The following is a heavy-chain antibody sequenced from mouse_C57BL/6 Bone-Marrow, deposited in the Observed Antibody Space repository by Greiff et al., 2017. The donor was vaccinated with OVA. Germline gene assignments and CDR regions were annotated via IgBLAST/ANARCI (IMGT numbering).Heavy chain of an antibody. J-gene: IGHJ3*01. CDR2: INPNNGGT. D-gene: IGHD3-2*02. V-gene: IGHV1-18*01. Sequence: EVQLQQSGPELVKPGASVKIPCKASGYTFTDYNMDWVKQSHGKSLEWIGDINPNNGGTIYNQKFKGKATLTVDKSSSTAYMELRSLTSEDTAVYYCARRERQLRPWFAYWGQGTLVTVSA. CDR3: ARRERQLRPWFAY. CDR1: GYTFTDYN.